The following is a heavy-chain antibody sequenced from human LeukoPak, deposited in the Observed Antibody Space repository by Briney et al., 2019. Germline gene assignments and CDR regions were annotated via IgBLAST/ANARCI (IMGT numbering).Heavy chain of an antibody. V-gene: IGHV4-61*02. CDR3: AREKQLVRGDAFDI. CDR1: GGSISSGSYF. Sequence: PSQTLSLTCTVSGGSISSGSYFWSWIRQPAGKGLEWIGRIYTSGSTNYNPSLKSRVTISVDTSKNQFSPKLSSVTAVDTAVYYCAREKQLVRGDAFDIWGQGTMVTVSS. CDR2: IYTSGST. D-gene: IGHD6-6*01. J-gene: IGHJ3*02.